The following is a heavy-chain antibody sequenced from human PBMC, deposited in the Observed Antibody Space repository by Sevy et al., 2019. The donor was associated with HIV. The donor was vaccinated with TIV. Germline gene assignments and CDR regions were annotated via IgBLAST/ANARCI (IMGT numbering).Heavy chain of an antibody. CDR1: GFTFSSYW. J-gene: IGHJ4*02. V-gene: IGHV3-74*01. D-gene: IGHD1-26*01. Sequence: GGSLRLSCAASGFTFSSYWMHWVRQVPGKGLVWVSRINPDGSSTSYADSVKGRFTISRDNAKNTLYLQMNSLRAEDTAVYYCARDSWRSGSYYGFDSWDQGALVTVSS. CDR3: ARDSWRSGSYYGFDS. CDR2: INPDGSST.